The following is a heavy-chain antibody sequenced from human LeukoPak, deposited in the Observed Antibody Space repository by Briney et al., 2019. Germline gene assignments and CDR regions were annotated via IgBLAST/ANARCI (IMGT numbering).Heavy chain of an antibody. Sequence: ASVKVSCKASGYTFTGYYMHWVRQAPGQGLEWMGWISAYNGNTNYAQKLQGRVTMTTDTSTSTAYMELRSLRSDDTAVYYCARGSTKDYDFWSGYSTPDDAFDIWGQGTMVTVSS. V-gene: IGHV1-18*04. CDR2: ISAYNGNT. CDR1: GYTFTGYY. J-gene: IGHJ3*02. D-gene: IGHD3-3*01. CDR3: ARGSTKDYDFWSGYSTPDDAFDI.